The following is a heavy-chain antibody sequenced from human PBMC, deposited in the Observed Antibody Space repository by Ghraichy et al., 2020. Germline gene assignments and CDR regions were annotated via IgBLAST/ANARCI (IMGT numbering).Heavy chain of an antibody. V-gene: IGHV3-15*07. J-gene: IGHJ6*02. CDR3: TTEILDCSSTSCYVLWYYYYGMDV. D-gene: IGHD2-2*01. CDR1: GFTFSNAW. CDR2: IKSKTDGGTT. Sequence: GGSLRLSCAASGFTFSNAWMNWVRQAPGKGLEWVGRIKSKTDGGTTDYAAPVKGRFTISRDDSKNTLYLQMNSLKTEDTAVYYCTTEILDCSSTSCYVLWYYYYGMDVWGQGTTVTVSS.